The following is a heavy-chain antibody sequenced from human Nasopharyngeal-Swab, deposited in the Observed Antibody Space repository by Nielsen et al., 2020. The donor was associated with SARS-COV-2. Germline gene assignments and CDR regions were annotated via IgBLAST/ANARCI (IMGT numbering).Heavy chain of an antibody. D-gene: IGHD2-2*01. CDR2: INAGNGNT. Sequence: ASVKVSCKASGYTFTSYAMHWVRQAPGQRLEWMGWINAGNGNTKYSQKFQGRVTITRDTSASTAYMELSSLRSEDTAVYYCARDYQRDYMGYYGMDVWGQGTTVTVSS. V-gene: IGHV1-3*01. J-gene: IGHJ6*02. CDR3: ARDYQRDYMGYYGMDV. CDR1: GYTFTSYA.